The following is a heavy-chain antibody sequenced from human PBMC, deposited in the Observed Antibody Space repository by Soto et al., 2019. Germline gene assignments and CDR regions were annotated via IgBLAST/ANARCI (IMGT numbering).Heavy chain of an antibody. CDR1: GDTFSSYA. Sequence: ASVKVSCKASGDTFSSYAISWVRQATGQGLEWMGWMNPNSGNTGYAQKFQGRVTMTRNTSISTAYMELSSLRSEDTAVYYCARGGRISGVYWGQGTLVTVSS. CDR2: MNPNSGNT. V-gene: IGHV1-8*02. J-gene: IGHJ4*02. D-gene: IGHD1-26*01. CDR3: ARGGRISGVY.